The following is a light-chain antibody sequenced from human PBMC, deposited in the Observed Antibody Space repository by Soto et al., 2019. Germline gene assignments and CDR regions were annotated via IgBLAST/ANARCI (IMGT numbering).Light chain of an antibody. J-gene: IGKJ1*01. V-gene: IGKV3-20*01. CDR1: QSVGSN. CDR2: GAS. CDR3: QQYGSSHRT. Sequence: EIVLTQSPGTLSLSPGERATLSCRASQSVGSNVAWYQQKPGQAPRLLIYGASSRATGIPDRFSGSGSGTDFTLSISRLEPEDLAVYFCQQYGSSHRTFGQGTKVDIK.